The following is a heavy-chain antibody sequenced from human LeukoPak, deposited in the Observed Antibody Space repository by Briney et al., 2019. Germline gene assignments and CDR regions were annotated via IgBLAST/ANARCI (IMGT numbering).Heavy chain of an antibody. D-gene: IGHD2-15*01. V-gene: IGHV4-59*01. CDR1: GRLISIYY. Sequence: SDTLTLPCSLSGRLISIYYWSGIRQPTGRALKCFGYNYYSGSTNYNPSLKSRVTISVDTSKNQFSLKLSSVTAADTAVYYCARDVVVVVAATQGWFDPWGQGTLVTVSS. CDR2: NYYSGST. CDR3: ARDVVVVVAATQGWFDP. J-gene: IGHJ5*02.